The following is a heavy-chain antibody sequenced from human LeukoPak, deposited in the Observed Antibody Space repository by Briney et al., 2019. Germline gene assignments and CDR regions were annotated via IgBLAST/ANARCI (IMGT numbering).Heavy chain of an antibody. CDR1: GYSLTNYF. CDR3: VAGIAVAGYYFDY. D-gene: IGHD6-19*01. Sequence: ASVKVSCKASGYSLTNYFMHWVRQAPGQGLEWMGWINTNTGNPTYAQGFTGRFVFSLDTSVSTAYLQISSLKAEDTAVYYCVAGIAVAGYYFDYWGQGTLVTVSS. CDR2: INTNTGNP. J-gene: IGHJ4*02. V-gene: IGHV7-4-1*02.